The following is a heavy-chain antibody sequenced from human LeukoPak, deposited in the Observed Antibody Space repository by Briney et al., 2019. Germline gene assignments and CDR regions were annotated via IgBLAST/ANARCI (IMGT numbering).Heavy chain of an antibody. CDR3: ARGRSNRDIDY. D-gene: IGHD1-14*01. CDR1: GGSISSYY. CDR2: IYYSGST. Sequence: SSETLSLTCTVSGGSISSYYWSWIRQPPGKGLEWIGYIYYSGSTNYNPSLKSRVTISVDTSKNQFSLKLSPVTAADTAVYYCARGRSNRDIDYWGQGTLVTVSS. V-gene: IGHV4-59*12. J-gene: IGHJ4*02.